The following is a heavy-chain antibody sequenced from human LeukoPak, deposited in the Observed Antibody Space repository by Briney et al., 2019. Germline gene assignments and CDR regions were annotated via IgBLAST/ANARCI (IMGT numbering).Heavy chain of an antibody. D-gene: IGHD2-2*01. CDR1: GYTFTSYG. Sequence: ASVKVSCKASGYTFTSYGISWVRQAPGQGLEWMGWISPYNGNTNYAQKLQGRVTMTTDTPTSTAYMELRSLRSDDTAVYYCARDCSTSCYVDAFDIWGQGTMVTVSS. CDR3: ARDCSTSCYVDAFDI. J-gene: IGHJ3*02. V-gene: IGHV1-18*01. CDR2: ISPYNGNT.